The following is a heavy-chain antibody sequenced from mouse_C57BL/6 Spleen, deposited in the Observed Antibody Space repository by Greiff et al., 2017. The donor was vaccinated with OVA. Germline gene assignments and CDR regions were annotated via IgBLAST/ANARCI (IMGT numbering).Heavy chain of an antibody. J-gene: IGHJ2*01. CDR1: GYAFSSYW. CDR2: IYPGDGDT. V-gene: IGHV1-80*01. CDR3: ARGGYYGNYCDY. D-gene: IGHD2-1*01. Sequence: QVQLKESGAELVKPGASVKISCKASGYAFSSYWMNWVKQRPGKGLEWIGQIYPGDGDTNYNGKFKGKATLTADKSSSTAYMQLSSLTSEDSAVYFCARGGYYGNYCDYWGQGTTLTVSS.